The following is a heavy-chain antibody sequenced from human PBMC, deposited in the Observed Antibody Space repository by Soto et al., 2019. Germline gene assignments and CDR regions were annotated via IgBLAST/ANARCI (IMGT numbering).Heavy chain of an antibody. CDR1: GFTFSGSA. CDR2: IRSKANSYAT. Sequence: GGSLRLSCAASGFTFSGSAMHWVSQASGKGLEWVGRIRSKANSYATAYAASVKGRFTISRDDSKNTAYLQMNSLKTEDTAVYYCTRFQSDDYGDSYYFDYWGQGTLVTVSS. V-gene: IGHV3-73*01. J-gene: IGHJ4*02. CDR3: TRFQSDDYGDSYYFDY. D-gene: IGHD4-17*01.